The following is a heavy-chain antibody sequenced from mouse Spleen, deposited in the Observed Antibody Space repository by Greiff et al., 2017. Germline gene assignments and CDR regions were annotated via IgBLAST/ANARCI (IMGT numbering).Heavy chain of an antibody. D-gene: IGHD2-1*01. CDR3: ARRGYYGNFFYAMDY. Sequence: QVQLQQPGAELVRPGSSVKLSCKASGYTFTSYWMHWVKQRPIQGLEWIGNIDPSDSETHYNQKFKDKATLTVDKSSSTAYMQLSSLTSEDSAVYYGARRGYYGNFFYAMDYWGQGTSVTVSS. V-gene: IGHV1-52*01. J-gene: IGHJ4*01. CDR1: GYTFTSYW. CDR2: IDPSDSET.